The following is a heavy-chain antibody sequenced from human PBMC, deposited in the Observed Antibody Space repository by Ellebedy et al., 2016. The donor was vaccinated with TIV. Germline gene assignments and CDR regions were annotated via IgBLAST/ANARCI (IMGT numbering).Heavy chain of an antibody. D-gene: IGHD3-22*01. CDR1: GGSFSGYY. CDR3: ARGNGVVITTPTRGFDY. J-gene: IGHJ4*02. CDR2: INHSGST. V-gene: IGHV4-34*01. Sequence: SETLSLXCAVYGGSFSGYYWSWIRQPPGKGLEWIGEINHSGSTNYNPSLKSRVTISVDTSKNQFSLKLSSVTAADTAVYYCARGNGVVITTPTRGFDYWGQGTLVTVSS.